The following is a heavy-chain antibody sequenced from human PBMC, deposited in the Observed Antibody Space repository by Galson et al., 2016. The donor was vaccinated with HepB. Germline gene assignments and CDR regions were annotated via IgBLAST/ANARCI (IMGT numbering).Heavy chain of an antibody. D-gene: IGHD3-9*01. V-gene: IGHV4-38-2*02. CDR2: VFHSGTT. Sequence: SETLSLTCTVSGFSINTGYYWGWVRQPPVRGLEWVGSVFHSGTTHYNPSLEDRVTLLVDTSENQFSLKLRSVTAADTGVYYCARLTGHDSYDSYGVGVWGQGTAVIVSS. CDR1: GFSINTGYY. CDR3: ARLTGHDSYDSYGVGV. J-gene: IGHJ6*02.